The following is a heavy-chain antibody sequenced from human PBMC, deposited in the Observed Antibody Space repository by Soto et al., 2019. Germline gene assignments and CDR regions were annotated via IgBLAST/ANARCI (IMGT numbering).Heavy chain of an antibody. CDR1: GFTFSSYW. D-gene: IGHD3-22*01. V-gene: IGHV3-7*03. Sequence: GGSLRLSCAASGFTFSSYWMSWVRQAPGKGLEWVANIKQDGSEKYYVDSVKGRFTISRDNAKNSLYLQMNSLRAEDTAVYYCARVHLYYDSSGFDYWGQGTLVTVSS. J-gene: IGHJ4*02. CDR3: ARVHLYYDSSGFDY. CDR2: IKQDGSEK.